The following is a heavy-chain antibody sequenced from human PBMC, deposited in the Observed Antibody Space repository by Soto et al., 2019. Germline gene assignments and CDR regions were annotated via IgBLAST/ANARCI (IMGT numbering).Heavy chain of an antibody. CDR2: IWYDGSNK. CDR3: ARDLADTAMETAY. J-gene: IGHJ4*02. D-gene: IGHD5-18*01. Sequence: SLRLSCAASGFTFSSYGMHWVRQAPGKGLEWVAVIWYDGSNKYYADSVKGRFTISRDNSKNTLYLQMNSLRAEDTAVYYCARDLADTAMETAYWGQGTLVIVTS. V-gene: IGHV3-33*01. CDR1: GFTFSSYG.